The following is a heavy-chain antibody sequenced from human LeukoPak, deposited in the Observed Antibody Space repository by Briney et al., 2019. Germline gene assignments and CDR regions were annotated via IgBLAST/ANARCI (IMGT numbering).Heavy chain of an antibody. CDR1: EFTFSSYL. Sequence: GGSLRLSCAASEFTFSSYLMHWVRQAPGEGLVWVSYINSDGSSTSYADYVKGRFTISRDNARNTLYLQMNSLRVEDTAVYYCARDGSLPDYWGQGTLVTVSS. CDR3: ARDGSLPDY. CDR2: INSDGSST. J-gene: IGHJ4*02. V-gene: IGHV3-74*01.